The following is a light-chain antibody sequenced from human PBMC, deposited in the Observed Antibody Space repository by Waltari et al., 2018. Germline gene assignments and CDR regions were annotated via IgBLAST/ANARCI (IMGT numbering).Light chain of an antibody. Sequence: DIQMTQSPSSLSASVGDRVTITCRASQNINTYLNWYQQKVGRAPKRLIYATSSLQSGVPSRFSGSGSGTHFTLTINSLQPEYFATYSCQQSYTTPRTFGQGTNLEIK. CDR1: QNINTY. CDR3: QQSYTTPRT. CDR2: ATS. J-gene: IGKJ2*01. V-gene: IGKV1-39*01.